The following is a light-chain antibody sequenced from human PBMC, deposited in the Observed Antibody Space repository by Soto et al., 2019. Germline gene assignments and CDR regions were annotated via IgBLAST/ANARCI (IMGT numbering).Light chain of an antibody. CDR1: SSDIGGYNY. J-gene: IGLJ2*01. CDR3: SSYTSSGTL. V-gene: IGLV2-14*01. CDR2: EVS. Sequence: SVLTQPASVSGSPGQSITISCSGTSSDIGGYNYVSWYQQHPGKAPKLMIYEVSNRPSGVSSRFSGSKSGNTASLTISGLQAEDEADYYCSSYTSSGTLFGGGTKLTVL.